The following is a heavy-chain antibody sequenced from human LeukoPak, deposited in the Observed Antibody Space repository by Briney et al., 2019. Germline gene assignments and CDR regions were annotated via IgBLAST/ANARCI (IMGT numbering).Heavy chain of an antibody. V-gene: IGHV4-59*01. J-gene: IGHJ4*02. CDR1: GGSISSYY. CDR3: ARSQGYYYDSSGYGTEY. D-gene: IGHD3-22*01. Sequence: PSETLSLTCTVSGGSISSYYWSWIRQPPGEGLEWIGYIYYSGSTNYNPSLKSRVTISVDTSKNQFSLKLSSVTAADTAVYYCARSQGYYYDSSGYGTEYWGQGTLVTVSS. CDR2: IYYSGST.